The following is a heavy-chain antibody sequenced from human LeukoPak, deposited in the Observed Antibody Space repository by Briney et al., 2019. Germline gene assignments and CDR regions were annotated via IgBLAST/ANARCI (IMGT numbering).Heavy chain of an antibody. CDR1: GGSISSYY. CDR3: ARRIAQPYWYFDL. V-gene: IGHV4-59*08. CDR2: IYYSGST. Sequence: PSETLSLTCTVSGGSISSYYWSWIRQPPGKGLEWIGYIYYSGSTNYNPSLKSRVTISVDTSKNQFSLKLSSVTAADTAVYYCARRIAQPYWYFDLWGRGTLVTVSS. J-gene: IGHJ2*01. D-gene: IGHD2-21*01.